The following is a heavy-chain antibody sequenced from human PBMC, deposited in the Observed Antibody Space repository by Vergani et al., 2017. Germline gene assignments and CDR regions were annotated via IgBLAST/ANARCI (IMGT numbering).Heavy chain of an antibody. CDR1: GYTFTGYY. CDR2: INPNTGGT. J-gene: IGHJ6*03. Sequence: QVQLVQSGAEVKKPGASLKVSCKASGYTFTGYYMHWVRQAPGQGLEWMGWINPNTGGTNSAQKFQGRVTLTRDTSISTAYMELSRLRSDDTAVYYCARDMGYSSSSYYYYYYLGVWGKGTTVTVSS. D-gene: IGHD6-13*01. CDR3: ARDMGYSSSSYYYYYYLGV. V-gene: IGHV1-2*02.